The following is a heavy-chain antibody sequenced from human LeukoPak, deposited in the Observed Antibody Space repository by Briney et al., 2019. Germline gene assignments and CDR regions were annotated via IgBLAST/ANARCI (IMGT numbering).Heavy chain of an antibody. CDR3: ARIGAAGQIGPFDY. J-gene: IGHJ4*02. CDR1: GYTLTELS. Sequence: GASVKVSCKVSGYTLTELSMHWVRQAPGKGLEWMGGLDPEDGETIYAQKFQGRVTMTEDTSTDTAYMELSSLRSEDTAVYYCARIGAAGQIGPFDYWGQGTLVTVSS. D-gene: IGHD6-13*01. V-gene: IGHV1-24*01. CDR2: LDPEDGET.